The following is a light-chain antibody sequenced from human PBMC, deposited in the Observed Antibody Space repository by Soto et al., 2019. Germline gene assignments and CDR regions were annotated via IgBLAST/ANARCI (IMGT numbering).Light chain of an antibody. Sequence: EIVLTQSPATLSLSPGTVATLSCRASQIVTSSLAWYQQRPGQAPRLLIYDTFTRATGIPARFSAKGAGTDFNLTISSLEPEDSAVYFCQLRSDWPPSYTFGQGNKLE. J-gene: IGKJ2*01. V-gene: IGKV3-11*01. CDR3: QLRSDWPPSYT. CDR1: QIVTSS. CDR2: DTF.